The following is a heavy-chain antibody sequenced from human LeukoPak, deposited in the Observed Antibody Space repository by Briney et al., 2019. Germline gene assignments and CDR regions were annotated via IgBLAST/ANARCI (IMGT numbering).Heavy chain of an antibody. CDR2: ISGSGGST. J-gene: IGHJ3*02. V-gene: IGHV3-23*01. CDR3: AKDRRFGELFSLNDAFDI. Sequence: QSGGSLRLSCAASGFSFSSYAMSWVRQAPGKGLEWVSAISGSGGSTYYADSVKGRFTISRDNSKNTLYLQMNSLRAEDTAVYYCAKDRRFGELFSLNDAFDIWGQGTMVTVSS. D-gene: IGHD3-10*01. CDR1: GFSFSSYA.